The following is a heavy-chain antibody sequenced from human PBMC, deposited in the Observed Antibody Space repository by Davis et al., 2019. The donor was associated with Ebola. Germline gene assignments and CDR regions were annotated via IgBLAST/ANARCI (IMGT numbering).Heavy chain of an antibody. Sequence: SETLSLTCAVSGDSVSSRNWWSWVRQPPGKGLEWIGEIYHGGITNYNPSLKSRVTISVDMSKNQFSLRLTSVIAADTAMYYCARDYYDSNGYLYYFDSWGQGTLVTVSS. CDR2: IYHGGIT. CDR3: ARDYYDSNGYLYYFDS. D-gene: IGHD3-22*01. J-gene: IGHJ4*02. V-gene: IGHV4-4*02. CDR1: GDSVSSRNW.